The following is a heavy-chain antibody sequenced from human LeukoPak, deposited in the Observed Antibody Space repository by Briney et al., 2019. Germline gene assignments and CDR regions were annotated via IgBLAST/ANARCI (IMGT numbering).Heavy chain of an antibody. D-gene: IGHD1-26*01. Sequence: ASVKVSCKASGYTFTSYAMHWVRQAPGQRLEWMGWINAGNGNTKYSQKFQGRVTITRDTSASTAYMELSSLRSEDTAVYYCARDTPHSGSSDYWGQGTLVTVSS. CDR3: ARDTPHSGSSDY. J-gene: IGHJ4*02. CDR2: INAGNGNT. V-gene: IGHV1-3*01. CDR1: GYTFTSYA.